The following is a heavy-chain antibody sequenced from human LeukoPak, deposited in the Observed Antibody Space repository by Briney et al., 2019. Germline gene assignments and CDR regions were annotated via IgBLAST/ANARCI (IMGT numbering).Heavy chain of an antibody. CDR2: IYYSGST. CDR1: GGSISSGDHY. Sequence: PSQTLSLTCTVSGGSISSGDHYWSWIRQPPGKGLEWIGYIYYSGSTYYNPSLKSRVTISVDTSKNQFSLKLSSVTAADTAVYYCARDLSYDFWSGSPRYFDLWGRGTLVTVSS. V-gene: IGHV4-30-4*08. J-gene: IGHJ2*01. CDR3: ARDLSYDFWSGSPRYFDL. D-gene: IGHD3-3*01.